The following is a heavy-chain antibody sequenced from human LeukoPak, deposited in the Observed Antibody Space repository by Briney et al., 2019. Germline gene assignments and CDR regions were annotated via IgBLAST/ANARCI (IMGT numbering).Heavy chain of an antibody. CDR2: IYYSGTT. V-gene: IGHV4-31*03. Sequence: PSQSLSLTCTVSGGSLSSGDYYWSWIRQHPGKGLEWIGCIYYSGTTYYSPSLKSRVTISVDTSKNQFSLKLSSVTAADTAVYYCARVPLWGSYGYIDYWGQGTLVTVSS. J-gene: IGHJ4*02. D-gene: IGHD3-16*01. CDR3: ARVPLWGSYGYIDY. CDR1: GGSLSSGDYY.